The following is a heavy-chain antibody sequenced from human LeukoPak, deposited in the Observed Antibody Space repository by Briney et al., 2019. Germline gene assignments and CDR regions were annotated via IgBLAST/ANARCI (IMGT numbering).Heavy chain of an antibody. J-gene: IGHJ4*02. CDR2: ISYSGST. V-gene: IGHV4-30-4*01. CDR1: GGSISSGDCY. CDR3: ARVYDSSAYYGYYFDY. D-gene: IGHD3-22*01. Sequence: SETLSLTCTVSGGSISSGDCYWSWIRQPPGKGLEWIGYISYSGSTYYNPSPKSRVAISVDTSKNQFSLKLSSVTAADTAVYYCARVYDSSAYYGYYFDYWGQGTLVTVSS.